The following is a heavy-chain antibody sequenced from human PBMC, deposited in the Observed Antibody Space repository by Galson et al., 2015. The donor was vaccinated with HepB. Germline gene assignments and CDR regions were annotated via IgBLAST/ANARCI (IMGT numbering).Heavy chain of an antibody. CDR3: ARGLPPSIAVAGGWFDP. CDR2: ISSSSSTI. D-gene: IGHD6-19*01. CDR1: GFTFSSYS. J-gene: IGHJ5*02. V-gene: IGHV3-48*02. Sequence: SLRLSCAASGFTFSSYSMNWVRQAPGKGLEWVSYISSSSSTIYYADSVKGRFTISRDNAKNSLYLQMNSLRDEDTAVYYCARGLPPSIAVAGGWFDPWGQGTLVTVSS.